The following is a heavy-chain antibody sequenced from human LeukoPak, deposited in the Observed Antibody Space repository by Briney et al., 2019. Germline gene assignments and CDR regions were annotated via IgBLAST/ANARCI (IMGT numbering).Heavy chain of an antibody. V-gene: IGHV4-30-4*01. D-gene: IGHD3-22*01. Sequence: SWIRXXPGXGLXWIGYIYYSGSTYYNPSLKSRVTISVDTSKNQFSLKLSSVTAADTAVYYCASLGGSGYYYYYYYGMDVWGQGTTVTVSS. J-gene: IGHJ6*02. CDR2: IYYSGST. CDR3: ASLGGSGYYYYYYYGMDV.